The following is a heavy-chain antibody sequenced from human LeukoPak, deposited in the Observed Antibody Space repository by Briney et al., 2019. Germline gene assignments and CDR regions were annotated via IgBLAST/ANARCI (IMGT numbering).Heavy chain of an antibody. CDR3: ARGSSGWYDY. CDR1: GGSISSSSYY. CDR2: IYYSGST. D-gene: IGHD6-19*01. Sequence: SETLSLTCTVSGGSISSSSYYWGWIRQPPGKGLEWIGSIYYSGSTYYNPSLKSRVTLSVDTSKNQFSLKLSSVTAADTAVYYCARGSSGWYDYWGQGTLVTVSS. V-gene: IGHV4-39*07. J-gene: IGHJ4*02.